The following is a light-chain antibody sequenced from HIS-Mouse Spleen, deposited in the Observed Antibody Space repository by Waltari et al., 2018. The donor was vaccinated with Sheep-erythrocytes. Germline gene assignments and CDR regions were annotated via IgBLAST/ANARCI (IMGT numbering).Light chain of an antibody. CDR1: QGISSA. V-gene: IGKV1D-13*01. Sequence: AIKLTHSPSSLPASVGDSVTITFRASQGISSALAWDQQKPRKAPKLLIYDASSLESGVPSRFSGRGSGTDFTLTISSLQPEDFATYYCQQFNNYPRTFGQGTKVEIK. CDR2: DAS. CDR3: QQFNNYPRT. J-gene: IGKJ1*01.